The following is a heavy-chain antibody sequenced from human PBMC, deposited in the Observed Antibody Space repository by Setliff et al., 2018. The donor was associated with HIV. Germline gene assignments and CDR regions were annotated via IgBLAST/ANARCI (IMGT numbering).Heavy chain of an antibody. Sequence: PSETLSLTCTVSGGSISNYYWSWIRQPAGKGLEWIGRIYTTGITNYIPSLKSRVTISLDTSKNQFSLKLTSVTAADTAVYYCARDVGGSEMATHFDYWGPGTLVTVSS. CDR3: ARDVGGSEMATHFDY. D-gene: IGHD3-16*01. V-gene: IGHV4-4*07. J-gene: IGHJ4*02. CDR2: IYTTGIT. CDR1: GGSISNYY.